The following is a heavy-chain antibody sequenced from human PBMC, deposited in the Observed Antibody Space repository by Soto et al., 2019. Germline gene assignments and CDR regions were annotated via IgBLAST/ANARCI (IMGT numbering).Heavy chain of an antibody. J-gene: IGHJ1*01. CDR2: IEHSGST. Sequence: SETLSLTCAVYGGSFSGYYWSWIRQPPGKGLEWIGEIEHSGSTNYNPSLKSRVTISVDTPKNQFPLKLNSVTAADTAVYYCARAQGSSWYLPLGRWGQGTLVTVSS. V-gene: IGHV4-34*01. CDR3: ARAQGSSWYLPLGR. D-gene: IGHD6-13*01. CDR1: GGSFSGYY.